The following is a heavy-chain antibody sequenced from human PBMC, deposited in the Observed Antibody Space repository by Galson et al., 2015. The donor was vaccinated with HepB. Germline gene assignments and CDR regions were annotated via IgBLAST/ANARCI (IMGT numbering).Heavy chain of an antibody. CDR3: ASRGYSYGDFDY. V-gene: IGHV4-34*01. J-gene: IGHJ4*02. D-gene: IGHD5-18*01. CDR2: INHSGST. CDR1: GGSFSGYY. Sequence: SLTCAVYGGSFSGYYWSWIRQPPGKGLEWIGEINHSGSTNYNPSLKSRVTISVDTSKNQFSLKLSSVTAADTAVYYCASRGYSYGDFDYWGQGTLVTVSS.